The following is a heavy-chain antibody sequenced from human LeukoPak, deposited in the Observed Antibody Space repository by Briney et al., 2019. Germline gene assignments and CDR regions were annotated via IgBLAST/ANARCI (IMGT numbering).Heavy chain of an antibody. CDR1: GFTFSSYS. CDR3: ARDLIYDILTGSNRESAFDI. J-gene: IGHJ3*02. V-gene: IGHV3-21*01. Sequence: GGSLRLSCAASGFTFSSYSMNWVRQAPGKGLEWVSSISSSSSYIYYADSVKGRFTISRDNAKNSLYLQMNSLRAEDTAVYYCARDLIYDILTGSNRESAFDIWGQGTMVTVSS. D-gene: IGHD3-9*01. CDR2: ISSSSSYI.